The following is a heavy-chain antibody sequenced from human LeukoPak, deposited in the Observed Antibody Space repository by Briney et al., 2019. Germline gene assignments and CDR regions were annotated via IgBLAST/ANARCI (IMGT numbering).Heavy chain of an antibody. D-gene: IGHD6-13*01. CDR2: ISSDSSTI. V-gene: IGHV3-48*01. CDR1: GFTFNSYN. J-gene: IGHJ4*02. CDR3: ARAPDSSSWYSLDY. Sequence: GGSLRLSCAASGFTFNSYNMNWVRQAPGKGLEWVSYISSDSSTIFYADSVKGRFTISRDNVKNSLFLQLNSLRAEDTAVYYCARAPDSSSWYSLDYWGQGTLVTVSS.